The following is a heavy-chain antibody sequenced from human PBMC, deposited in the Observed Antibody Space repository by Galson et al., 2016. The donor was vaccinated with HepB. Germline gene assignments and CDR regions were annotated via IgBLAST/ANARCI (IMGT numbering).Heavy chain of an antibody. Sequence: SLRLSCAASRFTFSAYTMNWVRQPPGKGLEWVSSIGSSDKYRFYADSVRGRFTISSENAEKSLYLQMNSLRAEDTAVYYCAREGDSGYDSFDYWGQGTLVTVSS. V-gene: IGHV3-21*01. J-gene: IGHJ4*02. CDR1: RFTFSAYT. CDR2: IGSSDKYR. CDR3: AREGDSGYDSFDY. D-gene: IGHD5-12*01.